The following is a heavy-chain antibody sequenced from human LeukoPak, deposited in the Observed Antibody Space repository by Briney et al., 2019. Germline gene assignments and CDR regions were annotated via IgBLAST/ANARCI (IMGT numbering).Heavy chain of an antibody. CDR3: ARRGLRYSLHSNAFDI. D-gene: IGHD3-9*01. V-gene: IGHV4-39*07. J-gene: IGHJ3*02. CDR2: IYYSGST. Sequence: PSETLSLTCTVSGGSISSSSYYWGWIRQPPGKGLEWIGSIYYSGSTYYNPSLKSRVTISVDTSKNQFSLKLSSVTAADTAVYYCARRGLRYSLHSNAFDIWGQGTMVTVSS. CDR1: GGSISSSSYY.